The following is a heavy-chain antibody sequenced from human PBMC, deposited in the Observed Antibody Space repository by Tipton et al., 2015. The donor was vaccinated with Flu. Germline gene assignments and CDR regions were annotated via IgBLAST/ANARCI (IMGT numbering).Heavy chain of an antibody. V-gene: IGHV4-61*01. D-gene: IGHD2-2*01. CDR3: ARLPIVVVPAAPEYYYGMDV. J-gene: IGHJ6*02. Sequence: TLSLTCTVSGGSVSSGSYYWSWIRQPPGKGLEWIGYIYYSGSTNYNPSLKSRVTISVDTSKNQFSLKLSSVTAADTAVYYCARLPIVVVPAAPEYYYGMDVWGQGTTVTVSS. CDR2: IYYSGST. CDR1: GGSVSSGSYY.